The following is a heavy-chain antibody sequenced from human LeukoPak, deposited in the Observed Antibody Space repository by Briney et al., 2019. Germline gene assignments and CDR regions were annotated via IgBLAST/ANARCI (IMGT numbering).Heavy chain of an antibody. CDR1: GYSFTSYN. Sequence: ASVKVSCKASGYSFTSYNLHWVRQAPGQRLEWMGIINPSGGNTNYAQKFQGRVTMTRDTSTSTVYMELSSLKSEDTAVYYCARVRDGYNDAYDIWGQGTMVTVSS. J-gene: IGHJ3*02. V-gene: IGHV1-46*01. CDR3: ARVRDGYNDAYDI. CDR2: INPSGGNT. D-gene: IGHD5-24*01.